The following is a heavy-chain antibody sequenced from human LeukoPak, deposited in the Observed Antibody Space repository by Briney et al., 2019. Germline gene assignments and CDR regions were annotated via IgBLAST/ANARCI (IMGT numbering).Heavy chain of an antibody. CDR1: GYSFSSYW. D-gene: IGHD3-22*01. J-gene: IGHJ4*02. V-gene: IGHV1-2*02. CDR2: INPNSGGT. Sequence: GESLKISCKGSGYSFSSYWIGWVRQMPGKGLEWMGWINPNSGGTNYAQKFQGRVTMTRDTSISTAYMELSRLRSDDTAVYYCARNFYFDSSGYYHYWGQGTLVTVST. CDR3: ARNFYFDSSGYYHY.